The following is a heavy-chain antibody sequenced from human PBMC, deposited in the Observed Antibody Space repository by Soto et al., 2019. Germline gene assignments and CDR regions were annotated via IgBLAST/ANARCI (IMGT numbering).Heavy chain of an antibody. CDR1: GFTFSTYA. CDR2: ISGSGDRT. J-gene: IGHJ4*02. V-gene: IGHV3-23*01. Sequence: EVQVLESGGGLVQPGGSLRLSCAASGFTFSTYAMNWVRQAPGKGLEWVSYISGSGDRTYHLDSVKGRFTISRDNSKNTLYLQMNSLRAEDTALYHCAKGTRSGTNFDEWGQGALVTVSS. CDR3: AKGTRSGTNFDE. D-gene: IGHD3-3*01.